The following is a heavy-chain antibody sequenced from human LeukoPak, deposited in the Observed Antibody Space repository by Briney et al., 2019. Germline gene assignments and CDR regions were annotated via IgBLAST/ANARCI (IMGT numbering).Heavy chain of an antibody. V-gene: IGHV4-59*10. CDR3: ARSDYDILTGYPYYYYMDV. J-gene: IGHJ6*03. CDR2: IYTSGST. Sequence: PSETLSLTCAVYGGSFSGYYWSWIRQPAGKGLEWIGRIYTSGSTNYNPSLKSRVTMSVDTSKNQFSLKLSSVTAADAAVYYCARSDYDILTGYPYYYYMDVWGKGTTVTISS. CDR1: GGSFSGYY. D-gene: IGHD3-9*01.